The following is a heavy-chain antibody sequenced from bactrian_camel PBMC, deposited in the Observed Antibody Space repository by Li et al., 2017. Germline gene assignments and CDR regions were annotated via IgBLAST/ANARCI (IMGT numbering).Heavy chain of an antibody. V-gene: IGHV3-1*01. Sequence: QLVESGGGAAPLGGSVTLSCTAAGFSFRSSPMGWIRRRPGGTMEWVSDISASGATSEVGASVKGRFTISRDNAKSTLYLQMNSLKPEDSAMYYCASNNYLIASLYRLGPAEYVYWGQGTQVTVS. CDR1: GFSFRSSP. D-gene: IGHD2*01. J-gene: IGHJ4*01. CDR2: ISASGATS. CDR3: ASNNYLIASLYRLGPAEYVY.